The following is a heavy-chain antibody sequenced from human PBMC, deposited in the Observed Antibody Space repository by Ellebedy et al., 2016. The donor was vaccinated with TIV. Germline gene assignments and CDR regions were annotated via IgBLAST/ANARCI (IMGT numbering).Heavy chain of an antibody. Sequence: SVKVSCXASGGTFSSYAISWVRQAPGQGLEWMGRIIPILGIANYAQKFQGRVTITADKSMSTAYMELSSLRSEDTAVYYCARDLAGHIVVVTAIHGPFDPWGQGTLVTVSS. J-gene: IGHJ5*02. CDR2: IIPILGIA. D-gene: IGHD2-21*02. V-gene: IGHV1-69*04. CDR3: ARDLAGHIVVVTAIHGPFDP. CDR1: GGTFSSYA.